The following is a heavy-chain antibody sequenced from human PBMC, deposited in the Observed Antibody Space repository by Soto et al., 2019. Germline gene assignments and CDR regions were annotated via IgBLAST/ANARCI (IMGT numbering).Heavy chain of an antibody. J-gene: IGHJ5*02. CDR2: IYYSGNT. D-gene: IGHD3-22*01. CDR3: ARHDRSGGINWFDP. CDR1: GASISSSSYY. Sequence: SETLSLTCAVSGASISSSSYYWGWIRQPPGEGLKWIGSIYYSGNTYYNPSLKSRVTISVDTSKNQFSLKLSSVTAADTAVYYCARHDRSGGINWFDPWGQGTLVSVSS. V-gene: IGHV4-39*01.